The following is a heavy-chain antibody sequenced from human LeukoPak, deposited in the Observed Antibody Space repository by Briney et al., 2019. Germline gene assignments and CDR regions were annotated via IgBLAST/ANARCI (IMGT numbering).Heavy chain of an antibody. CDR2: ISGTADSK. V-gene: IGHV3-23*01. CDR3: AKADATIGGAFDT. Sequence: PGGSLRLSCAASRFTFRNYAMSWVRQAPGRGLEWLSIISGTADSKYYADSVKGRFTISRDNPRSTLYLEMKSLRAEDTAVYYCAKADATIGGAFDTWGQWTMVIVSS. D-gene: IGHD3-16*01. CDR1: RFTFRNYA. J-gene: IGHJ3*02.